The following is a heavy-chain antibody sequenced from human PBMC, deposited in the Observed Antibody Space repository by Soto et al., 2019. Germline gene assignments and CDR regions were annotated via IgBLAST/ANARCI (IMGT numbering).Heavy chain of an antibody. CDR2: INPSGGST. CDR3: ASLELPWYSSSWYGYGMDV. CDR1: GYTFTSYD. V-gene: IGHV1-46*01. J-gene: IGHJ6*02. D-gene: IGHD6-13*01. Sequence: ASVKVSCKASGYTFTSYDINWVRQATGQGLEWMGIINPSGGSTSYAQKFQGRVTKTRDTSTSTVYMELSSLRSEDTAVYYCASLELPWYSSSWYGYGMDVWGQGTTVTVSS.